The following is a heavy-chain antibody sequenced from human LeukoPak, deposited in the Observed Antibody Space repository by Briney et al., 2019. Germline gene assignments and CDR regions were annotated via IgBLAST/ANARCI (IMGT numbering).Heavy chain of an antibody. V-gene: IGHV3-21*01. CDR1: GFTFSSYS. CDR2: ISSSSSYI. CDR3: AREAREAYCGGDCYPSQFDY. Sequence: GGSLRLSCAASGFTFSSYSMNWVRQAPGKGLEWVSSISSSSSYIYYADSVKGRFTISRDNAKNSLYLQMNSLRAEDTAVHYCAREAREAYCGGDCYPSQFDYWGQGTLVTVSS. D-gene: IGHD2-21*02. J-gene: IGHJ4*02.